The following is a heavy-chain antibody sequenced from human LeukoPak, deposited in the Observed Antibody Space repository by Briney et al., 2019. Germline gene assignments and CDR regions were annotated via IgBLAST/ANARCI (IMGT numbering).Heavy chain of an antibody. Sequence: SETLSLTCAVYGGSFSGYYWSWIRQHPGKGLEWIGYIYYSGSTYYNPSLKSRVTISVDTSKNQFSLKLSSVTAADTAVYYCVSHSDAFDIWGQGTMVTVSS. CDR1: GGSFSGYY. J-gene: IGHJ3*02. CDR3: VSHSDAFDI. CDR2: IYYSGST. V-gene: IGHV4-31*11.